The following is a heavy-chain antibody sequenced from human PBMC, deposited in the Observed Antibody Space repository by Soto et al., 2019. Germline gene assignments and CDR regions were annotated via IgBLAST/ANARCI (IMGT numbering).Heavy chain of an antibody. CDR3: ARLGGSYAVPHFDY. J-gene: IGHJ4*02. Sequence: PSETLSLTCAVSGGSISSGGYSWSWIRQPPGKGLEWIGYIYHSVSTYYNPSLKSRVTISVDRSKNQFSLKLSSVTAADTAVYYCARLGGSYAVPHFDYWGQGTLVTVSS. D-gene: IGHD1-26*01. CDR2: IYHSVST. V-gene: IGHV4-30-2*01. CDR1: GGSISSGGYS.